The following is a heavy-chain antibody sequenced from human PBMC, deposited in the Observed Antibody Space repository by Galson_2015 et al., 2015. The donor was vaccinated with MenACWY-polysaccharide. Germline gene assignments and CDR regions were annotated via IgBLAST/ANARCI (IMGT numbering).Heavy chain of an antibody. CDR2: ISYNGGAT. CDR1: GFVFNNYA. J-gene: IGHJ5*02. Sequence: SLRLSCAASGFVFNNYAMSWVRQAPGKGLDWVSSISYNGGATFYGDSVKGRFTISRDNSKNTLYLQINSLRVEDTAVYYCARDPNWRNSFGPWGQGTLVTVSS. CDR3: ARDPNWRNSFGP. V-gene: IGHV3-23*01. D-gene: IGHD1-1*01.